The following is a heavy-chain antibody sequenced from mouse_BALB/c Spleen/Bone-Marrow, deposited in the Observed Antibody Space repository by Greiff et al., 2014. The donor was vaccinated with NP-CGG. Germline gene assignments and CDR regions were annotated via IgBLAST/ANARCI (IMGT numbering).Heavy chain of an antibody. D-gene: IGHD2-3*01. V-gene: IGHV3-1*02. CDR2: IHYSGTT. CDR3: ARQNDGYLYYAMDY. Sequence: EVQLQQSGPDLVKPSQSLSLTCTVTGYSITSGYSWRWIRQFPGNKLEWMGYIHYSGTTNYNPSLKSRISITRDTSKNQFFLQLNSVTSDDTATYYCARQNDGYLYYAMDYWGQGTSVTVSS. CDR1: GYSITSGYS. J-gene: IGHJ4*01.